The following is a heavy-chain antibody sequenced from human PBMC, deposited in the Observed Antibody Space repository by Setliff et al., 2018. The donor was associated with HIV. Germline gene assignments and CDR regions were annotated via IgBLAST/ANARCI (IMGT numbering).Heavy chain of an antibody. D-gene: IGHD1-26*01. CDR1: GYTLTELS. CDR3: ARGGSIVGASLYYFHY. V-gene: IGHV1-24*01. Sequence: ASVKVSCKVSGYTLTELSRHWVRQAPGKGLEWIGSFDPQDDETIYAQNFQGRVTMTEDTSTDTAYMELSSLRSEDTAVYYCARGGSIVGASLYYFHYWGQGTLVTVSS. CDR2: FDPQDDET. J-gene: IGHJ4*02.